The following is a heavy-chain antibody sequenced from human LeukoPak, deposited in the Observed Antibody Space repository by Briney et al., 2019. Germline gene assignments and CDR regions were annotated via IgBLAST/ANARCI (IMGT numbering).Heavy chain of an antibody. CDR1: GFTFSSYG. CDR3: ARDSSGWYYFDY. Sequence: GGSLRLSCAASGFTFSSYGMHWVRQAPGKGLEWVAVIWYDGSNKYYADSVKGRFTISRDNAKDSLYLQMNSLRAEDTAVYYCARDSSGWYYFDYWGQGTLVTVSS. D-gene: IGHD6-19*01. V-gene: IGHV3-33*01. CDR2: IWYDGSNK. J-gene: IGHJ4*02.